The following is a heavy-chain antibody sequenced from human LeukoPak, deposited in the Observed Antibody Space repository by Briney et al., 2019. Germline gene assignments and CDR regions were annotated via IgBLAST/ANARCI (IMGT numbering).Heavy chain of an antibody. CDR2: IYPGDSDT. V-gene: IGHV5-51*01. Sequence: GESLKISCKGSGYTFNSYWIGWVRQMPGKGLECLGIIYPGDSDTRYGPSFQGQVIISTDKSITTAYLQWSSLKASDTAMYYCARRAFGGYCSGGSCHLGGFDIWGQGTMVTVPS. CDR3: ARRAFGGYCSGGSCHLGGFDI. D-gene: IGHD2-15*01. CDR1: GYTFNSYW. J-gene: IGHJ3*02.